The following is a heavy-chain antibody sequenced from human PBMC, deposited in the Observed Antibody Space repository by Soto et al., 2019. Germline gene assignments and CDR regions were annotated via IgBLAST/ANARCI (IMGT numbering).Heavy chain of an antibody. Sequence: PGGSLRLSCAASGFTFSSYGMHWVRQAPGKGLEWVAVIWYDGSNKYYADSVKGRFTISRDNSKNTLYLQMNSLRAEDTAVYYCARDQEFYYDRWAFDIWGQGTMVTVSS. CDR2: IWYDGSNK. V-gene: IGHV3-33*01. D-gene: IGHD1-26*01. CDR3: ARDQEFYYDRWAFDI. CDR1: GFTFSSYG. J-gene: IGHJ3*02.